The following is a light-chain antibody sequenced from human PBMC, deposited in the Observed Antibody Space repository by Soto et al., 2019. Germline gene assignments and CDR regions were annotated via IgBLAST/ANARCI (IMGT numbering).Light chain of an antibody. J-gene: IGKJ1*01. Sequence: EIVLTQSPATLSLSPGERATLSCRASPSVSSNLAWYQQRPGQAPRLLIYGASTRATGIPARFSGSGSGTDFTLTISSLQSEDFAFYGCQHYNNWPPWTFGQGTKVDIK. CDR3: QHYNNWPPWT. CDR1: PSVSSN. V-gene: IGKV3-15*01. CDR2: GAS.